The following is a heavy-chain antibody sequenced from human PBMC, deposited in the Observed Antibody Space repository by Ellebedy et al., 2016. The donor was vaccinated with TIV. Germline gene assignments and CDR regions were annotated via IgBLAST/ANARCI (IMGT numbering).Heavy chain of an antibody. CDR3: ARTEKGTFYFDY. V-gene: IGHV3-11*06. Sequence: SVKGRFTVSRDNAENSPYLQMDSLRAEDTAVYYCARTEKGTFYFDYWGQGTLVTVSS. J-gene: IGHJ4*02. D-gene: IGHD3-10*01.